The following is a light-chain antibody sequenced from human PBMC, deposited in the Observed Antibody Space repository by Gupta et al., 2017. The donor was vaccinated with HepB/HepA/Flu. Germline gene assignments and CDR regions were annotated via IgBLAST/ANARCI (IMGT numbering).Light chain of an antibody. V-gene: IGKV3D-15*03. CDR2: SAS. J-gene: IGKJ4*01. CDR3: QCNKSCPQVT. Sequence: EIVMTQSPATLSVSPGERATLSCRASQSVSSNLDWYKQKPGQAPRLLIYSASIRNTGITDRFSGSGFGTELALTISIRQLEDFAVYYCQCNKSCPQVTFGRGTKVEIK. CDR1: QSVSSN.